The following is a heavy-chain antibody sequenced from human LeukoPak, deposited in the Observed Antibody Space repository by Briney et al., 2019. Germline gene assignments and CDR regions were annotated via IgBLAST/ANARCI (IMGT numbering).Heavy chain of an antibody. CDR1: GGSISNYY. CDR3: AKGGPEASAGLSWCDP. Sequence: PSETLSLTCTVSGGSISNYYWYWMRQPPGKGLEWIAYTYYSGNTNYNPSLKSRATISVDTSKNQFSLKLSSVTAADTAVYYCAKGGPEASAGLSWCDPWGQGTLVTDSS. CDR2: TYYSGNT. J-gene: IGHJ5*02. D-gene: IGHD1-14*01. V-gene: IGHV4-59*01.